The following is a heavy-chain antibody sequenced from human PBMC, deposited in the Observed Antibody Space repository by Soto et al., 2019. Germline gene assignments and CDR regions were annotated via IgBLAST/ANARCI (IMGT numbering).Heavy chain of an antibody. D-gene: IGHD3-22*01. Sequence: VGSLRLSWAASGLTCRNYGMSWVRQATGKGLEWVSYIGIGSSTKYYADSVKGRFTISRDNAKNSLYLQMNSLRAEDTAVYYCARDQLYYNDISGRPLNAFDVWGQGTMLTVSS. V-gene: IGHV3-48*01. CDR1: GLTCRNYG. CDR2: IGIGSSTK. J-gene: IGHJ3*01. CDR3: ARDQLYYNDISGRPLNAFDV.